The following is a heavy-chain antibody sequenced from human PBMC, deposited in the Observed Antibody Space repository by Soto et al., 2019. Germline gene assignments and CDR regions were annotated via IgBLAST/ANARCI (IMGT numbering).Heavy chain of an antibody. CDR3: ASDHSSIAARPSNYFDY. V-gene: IGHV1-2*02. J-gene: IGHJ4*02. Sequence: GASVKVSCKASGYTFTGYYMHWVRQAPGQGLEWMGWINPNSGGTNYAQKFQGRVTMTRDTSISTAYMELSRLRSDDTAVYYCASDHSSIAARPSNYFDYWGQGTLVTVSS. CDR1: GYTFTGYY. D-gene: IGHD6-6*01. CDR2: INPNSGGT.